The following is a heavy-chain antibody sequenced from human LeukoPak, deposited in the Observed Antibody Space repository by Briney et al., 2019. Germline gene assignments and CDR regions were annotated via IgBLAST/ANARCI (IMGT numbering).Heavy chain of an antibody. D-gene: IGHD6-13*01. CDR1: GFIFRVYG. CDR3: ANAGRDSSSTISCGMDV. J-gene: IGHJ6*02. CDR2: ISHDGNNK. Sequence: GGSLRPSCAASGFIFRVYGMHWVRQAPGKGLEWVAVISHDGNNKYYADSVKGRFTISRDNSKNTLYLQMNSLRAEDTAVYYCANAGRDSSSTISCGMDVWGQGTTVTVSS. V-gene: IGHV3-30*18.